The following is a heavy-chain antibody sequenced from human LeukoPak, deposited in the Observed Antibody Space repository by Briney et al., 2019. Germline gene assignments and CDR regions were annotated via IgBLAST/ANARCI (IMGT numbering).Heavy chain of an antibody. J-gene: IGHJ3*01. CDR3: AGEKVAGMRSGAFDF. V-gene: IGHV4-4*07. CDR1: GGSIGTYY. CDR2: IYSSGST. D-gene: IGHD6-19*01. Sequence: SETLSLTCTVSGGSIGTYYWSWIRQPAGKGLEWIGRIYSSGSTHYNPSLESRVTMSVDTSKNQFSLKVSFVTAADTAVYYCAGEKVAGMRSGAFDFWGQGTKVTVSS.